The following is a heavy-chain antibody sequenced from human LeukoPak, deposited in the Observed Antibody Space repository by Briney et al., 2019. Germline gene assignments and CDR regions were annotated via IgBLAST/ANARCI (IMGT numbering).Heavy chain of an antibody. V-gene: IGHV3-30*18. CDR3: AKDGHYRSYYYDSSGYYHYYFDY. J-gene: IGHJ4*02. Sequence: GGSLRLSCAASGFTFSSYAMSWVRQAPGKGLEWVAVISYDGSNKYYADSVKGRFTISRDNSKNTLYLQMNSVRAEDTAVYYCAKDGHYRSYYYDSSGYYHYYFDYWGQGTLVTVSS. CDR2: ISYDGSNK. CDR1: GFTFSSYA. D-gene: IGHD3-22*01.